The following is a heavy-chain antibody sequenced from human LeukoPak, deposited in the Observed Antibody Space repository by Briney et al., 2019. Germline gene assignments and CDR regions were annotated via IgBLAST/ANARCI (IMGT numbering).Heavy chain of an antibody. V-gene: IGHV3-30*04. Sequence: GSTLRLSCAASGFTFSSYAMHWVRQAPAKGLEWMAVISYDGSNKYYADSVKGRFTISRDNYKNTLYLQMNRLRAEDTAGYYCASDMVRGVITFNFDYWGQGTLVTVSS. D-gene: IGHD3-10*01. CDR2: ISYDGSNK. CDR3: ASDMVRGVITFNFDY. J-gene: IGHJ4*02. CDR1: GFTFSSYA.